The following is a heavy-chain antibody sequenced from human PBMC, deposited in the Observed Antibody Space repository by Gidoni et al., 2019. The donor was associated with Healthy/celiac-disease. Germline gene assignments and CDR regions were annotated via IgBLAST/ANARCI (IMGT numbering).Heavy chain of an antibody. D-gene: IGHD3-3*01. CDR2: IYWNDDK. J-gene: IGHJ4*02. CDR3: AHLPYYDFWEYYFDY. CDR1: GFSLSTSGVG. V-gene: IGHV2-5*01. Sequence: QITLKESGPTLVKPTQTLTLTCTFSGFSLSTSGVGVGWIRQPPGKALEWLALIYWNDDKRYSPSLKSRLTITKDTSKNQVVLTMTNMDPVDTATYYCAHLPYYDFWEYYFDYWGQGTLVTVSS.